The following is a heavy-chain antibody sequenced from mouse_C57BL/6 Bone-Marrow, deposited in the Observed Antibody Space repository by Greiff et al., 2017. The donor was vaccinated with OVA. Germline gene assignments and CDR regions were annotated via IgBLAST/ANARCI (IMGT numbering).Heavy chain of an antibody. V-gene: IGHV14-4*01. J-gene: IGHJ2*01. CDR3: IPYYGNYGYFDY. CDR2: IDPENGDT. Sequence: VQLQQSGAELVRPGASVKLSCTASGFNIKDDYMHWVKQRPEQGLEWIGWIDPENGDTEYASKFQGKATITADTSSNTAYLQLSSLTSEHTAVYYCIPYYGNYGYFDYWGQGTTLTVSS. CDR1: GFNIKDDY. D-gene: IGHD2-10*01.